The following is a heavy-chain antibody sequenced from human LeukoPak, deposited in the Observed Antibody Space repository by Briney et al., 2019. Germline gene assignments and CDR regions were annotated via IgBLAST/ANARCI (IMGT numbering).Heavy chain of an antibody. CDR3: ARDGGSGWYDY. D-gene: IGHD6-19*01. V-gene: IGHV4-4*07. CDR1: GGSIKNYY. Sequence: SETLCLTCTVSGGSIKNYYWNWIRQPAGKGLEWIGRIHTSGSTNYNPSLKSRLTVSVDSSKNQFSLRLTSVTAAHTAVYYCARDGGSGWYDYWGQGILVTVSS. J-gene: IGHJ4*02. CDR2: IHTSGST.